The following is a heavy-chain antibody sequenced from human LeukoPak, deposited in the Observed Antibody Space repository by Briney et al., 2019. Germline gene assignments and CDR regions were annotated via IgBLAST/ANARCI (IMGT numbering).Heavy chain of an antibody. J-gene: IGHJ6*02. D-gene: IGHD6-13*01. Sequence: GGSLRLSCAASGFTFDDYAMHWVRQAPGKGLEWVSTIKWNSGSIGYADSVKGRFTISRDNAKNSLYLQMNSPRPEDTALYYCAKDRRIAAAGKYGMDVWGQGTSVTVSS. V-gene: IGHV3-9*01. CDR2: IKWNSGSI. CDR3: AKDRRIAAAGKYGMDV. CDR1: GFTFDDYA.